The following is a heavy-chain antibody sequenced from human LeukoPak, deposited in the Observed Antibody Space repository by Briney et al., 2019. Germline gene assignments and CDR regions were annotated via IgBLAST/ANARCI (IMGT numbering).Heavy chain of an antibody. V-gene: IGHV4-39*01. Sequence: PSQSLSLTCTVSGGSISSSSYYWGWIRQPPRKGLEWIERIYYSGSTYYNPSLKSRVTISVDTSKNQFSLKLSSVTAADTAVYYCARDYGAQLEWGQGTLVTVSS. J-gene: IGHJ4*02. CDR1: GGSISSSSYY. CDR2: IYYSGST. CDR3: ARDYGAQLE. D-gene: IGHD4-17*01.